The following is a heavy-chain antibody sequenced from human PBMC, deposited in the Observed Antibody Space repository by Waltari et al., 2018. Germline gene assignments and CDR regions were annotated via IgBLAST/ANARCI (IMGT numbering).Heavy chain of an antibody. CDR1: GGSFSGYY. CDR2: INHMGST. Sequence: QVQLQQWGAGLLKPSETLSLTCAVYGGSFSGYYWSWIRQPPGKGLEWIGEINHMGSTNYNPSLKSRVTISVDTSKNQFSRKLSSVTAADTAVYYCARRRISSSWYGGYYFDYWGQGTLVTVSS. D-gene: IGHD6-13*01. J-gene: IGHJ4*02. CDR3: ARRRISSSWYGGYYFDY. V-gene: IGHV4-34*01.